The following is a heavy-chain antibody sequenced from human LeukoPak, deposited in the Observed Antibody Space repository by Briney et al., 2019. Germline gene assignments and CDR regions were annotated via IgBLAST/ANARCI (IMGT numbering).Heavy chain of an antibody. V-gene: IGHV4-38-2*02. D-gene: IGHD6-13*01. J-gene: IGHJ5*02. CDR1: GYSIGSGYY. Sequence: SETLSLTCTVSGYSIGSGYYWGWIRQPPGKGLEWIGSIYHSGRTYYNPSLKSRVTMSVDTSKNQFSLKLSSVTAADTAVYYCAREGDSSSVGWFDPWGQGTLVTVSS. CDR3: AREGDSSSVGWFDP. CDR2: IYHSGRT.